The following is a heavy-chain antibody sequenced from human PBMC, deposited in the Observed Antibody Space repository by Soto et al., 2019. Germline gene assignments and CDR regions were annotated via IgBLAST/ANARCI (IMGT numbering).Heavy chain of an antibody. CDR2: ISYDGINK. CDR3: AKDGGGGYQPPNYYYYGLDV. J-gene: IGHJ6*02. V-gene: IGHV3-30*18. CDR1: GFSFSAHG. D-gene: IGHD2-21*01. Sequence: GGSLRLSCAASGFSFSAHGMHWVRQAPGRGLEWVAVISYDGINKDYADSVEGRLTISRDNSKNTLHLQLDSLRIDDTGIYYCAKDGGGGYQPPNYYYYGLDVWGQGTTVTVSS.